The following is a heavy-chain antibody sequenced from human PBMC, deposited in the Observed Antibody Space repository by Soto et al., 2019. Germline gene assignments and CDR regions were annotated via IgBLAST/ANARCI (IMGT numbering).Heavy chain of an antibody. D-gene: IGHD3-22*01. J-gene: IGHJ6*02. CDR3: PTDYYSHYYYYYVMDV. CDR1: GFSFSSYG. CDR2: ISYDGSNK. V-gene: IGHV3-30*03. Sequence: TGGSLRLSCAASGFSFSSYGMHWVRQAPGKGLEWVAVISYDGSNKYYADSVKGRFTISRDNSKNTLYLQMNSLRAEDTAVYYSPTDYYSHYYYYYVMDVWGQRTTVTVSS.